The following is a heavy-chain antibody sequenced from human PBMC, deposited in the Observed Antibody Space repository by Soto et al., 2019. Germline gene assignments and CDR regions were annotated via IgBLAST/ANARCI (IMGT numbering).Heavy chain of an antibody. J-gene: IGHJ4*02. CDR3: ARGPNYFDY. Sequence: QVQLVQSGAEVKKPGASVKVSCKASGYIFTTYDIHWVRQATGQGLEWMGWMSPKSHHTGYAQTFQGRVTMTWNTSTNTADMELNSLRLEDAAIYYCARGPNYFDYWGQGTLVTVSS. CDR2: MSPKSHHT. V-gene: IGHV1-8*01. CDR1: GYIFTTYD.